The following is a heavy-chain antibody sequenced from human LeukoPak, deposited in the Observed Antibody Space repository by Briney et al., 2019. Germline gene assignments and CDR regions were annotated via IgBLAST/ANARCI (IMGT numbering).Heavy chain of an antibody. D-gene: IGHD4-23*01. V-gene: IGHV1-69*13. CDR2: IIPIFGTA. J-gene: IGHJ4*02. Sequence: SVKVSCKASGGTFSSYAISWVRQAPGQGLEWMGGIIPIFGTANYAQKFQGRVTITADESTRTAYMDLSSLRSEGTAVYYCARGESAVVTPRFDYWGQGTLVTVSS. CDR3: ARGESAVVTPRFDY. CDR1: GGTFSSYA.